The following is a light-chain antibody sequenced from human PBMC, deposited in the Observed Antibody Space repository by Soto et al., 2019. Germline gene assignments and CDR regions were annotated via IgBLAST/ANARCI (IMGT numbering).Light chain of an antibody. V-gene: IGKV3D-15*01. J-gene: IGKJ1*01. CDR2: SAS. CDR1: EIIANN. Sequence: DILMTQSPATVSVSLGYSVSLSCRANEIIANNLAWYQQKPGQPPRLLIYSASTRAPGIPARVSGGGSGTQFSLPISSLQSEDFALYYCHQYNEWPRGTFGPGTKVEI. CDR3: HQYNEWPRGT.